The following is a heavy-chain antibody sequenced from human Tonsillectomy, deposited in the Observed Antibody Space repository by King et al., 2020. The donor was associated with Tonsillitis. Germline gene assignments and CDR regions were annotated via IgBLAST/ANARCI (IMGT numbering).Heavy chain of an antibody. CDR3: ARERGHYYGSESYSYYYYGMDV. V-gene: IGHV1-2*02. CDR2: INPNSGGT. CDR1: GYTFTGYY. Sequence: VQLVESGAEVKKPGASVKVSCKASGYTFTGYYMHWVRQAPGQGLEWMGWINPNSGGTNYAQKFQGRVTMTRDTSISTAYMELSRLRSDDTAVYYCARERGHYYGSESYSYYYYGMDVWGQGTTVTVSS. D-gene: IGHD3-10*01. J-gene: IGHJ6*02.